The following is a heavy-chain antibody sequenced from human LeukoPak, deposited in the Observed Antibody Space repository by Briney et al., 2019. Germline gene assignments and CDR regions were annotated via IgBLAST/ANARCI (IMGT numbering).Heavy chain of an antibody. Sequence: GGSLRLSCAVSGFSLSNYDMSWVRQAPGKGLEWVPLIIASSGSTVYADSVKGRFTISRDNSKNTLYLQMNSLRAEDTAVYYCAKGAYDYVEIGYFDHWGQGTLVTVSS. V-gene: IGHV3-23*01. CDR1: GFSLSNYD. CDR3: AKGAYDYVEIGYFDH. D-gene: IGHD5-12*01. CDR2: IIASSGST. J-gene: IGHJ4*02.